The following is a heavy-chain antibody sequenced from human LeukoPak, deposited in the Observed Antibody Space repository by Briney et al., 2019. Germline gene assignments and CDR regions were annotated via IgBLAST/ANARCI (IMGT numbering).Heavy chain of an antibody. D-gene: IGHD1-26*01. CDR3: ARRDSAIVKEEY. Sequence: PSETLSLTCAVYGGSFSGYYWSWIRQPPGKGLEWIGEINHSGSTNYNPSLKSRVTISVDTSKNQFSLKLSSVTAADTAVYYCARRDSAIVKEEYWGQGTLVTVS. CDR1: GGSFSGYY. CDR2: INHSGST. J-gene: IGHJ4*02. V-gene: IGHV4-34*01.